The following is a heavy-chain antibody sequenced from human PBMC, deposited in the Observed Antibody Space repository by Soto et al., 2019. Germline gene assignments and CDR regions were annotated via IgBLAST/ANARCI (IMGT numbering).Heavy chain of an antibody. D-gene: IGHD3-16*01. J-gene: IGHJ4*02. CDR2: IWYDGSNK. CDR1: GFTFSSYG. Sequence: QVQLVESGGGVVQPGRSLRLSCAASGFTFSSYGMHWVRQAPGKGLEWVAVIWYDGSNKYYADSVKGRFTISRDNSKNTLYLQMNSLRAEDTAVYYCARMGEATEFDYWGQGPLVTVSS. V-gene: IGHV3-33*01. CDR3: ARMGEATEFDY.